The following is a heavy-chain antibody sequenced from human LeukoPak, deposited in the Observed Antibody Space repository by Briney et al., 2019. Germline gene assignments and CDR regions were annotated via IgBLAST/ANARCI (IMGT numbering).Heavy chain of an antibody. J-gene: IGHJ4*02. CDR2: ISSDGSDT. CDR1: GFTFSSYS. V-gene: IGHV3-74*01. D-gene: IGHD4-17*01. CDR3: TRAPYHGDYVSWA. Sequence: GGSLRLSCAASGFTFSSYSMHWVRHAQGKGLVWVSRISSDGSDTTYADSVKGRFTISRDNAKKMLYLQMNGLRVDDTAVYYCTRAPYHGDYVSWAWGQGTLVTVSS.